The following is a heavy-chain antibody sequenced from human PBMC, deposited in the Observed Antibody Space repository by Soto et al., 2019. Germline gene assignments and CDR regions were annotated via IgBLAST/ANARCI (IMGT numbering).Heavy chain of an antibody. J-gene: IGHJ6*02. Sequence: QVHLTQSGPEVKRPGASVKVSCKTSGYSFTSYGISWVRQAPGQGLEWVGWISGYDGKANYAQKLHGRVTMMTDTSTTTAYMELRGLRSDDTAVYFCARRTRKNNHFYDNSFYDMDVWGQGTTVTVSS. V-gene: IGHV1-18*04. CDR1: GYSFTSYG. CDR3: ARRTRKNNHFYDNSFYDMDV. CDR2: ISGYDGKA. D-gene: IGHD3-3*02.